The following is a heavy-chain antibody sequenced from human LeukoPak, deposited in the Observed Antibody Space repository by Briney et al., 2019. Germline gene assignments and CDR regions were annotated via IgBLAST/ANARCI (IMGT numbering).Heavy chain of an antibody. J-gene: IGHJ4*02. CDR2: IKSKTDGGTT. Sequence: GGSLRLSCAASGFTVSSNYMSWVRQAPGKGLEWVGRIKSKTDGGTTDYAAPVKGRFTISRDDSKNTLYLQMNSLKTEDTAVYYCTTSLSVATSTAGYWGQGTLVTVSS. D-gene: IGHD5-12*01. CDR3: TTSLSVATSTAGY. V-gene: IGHV3-15*01. CDR1: GFTVSSNY.